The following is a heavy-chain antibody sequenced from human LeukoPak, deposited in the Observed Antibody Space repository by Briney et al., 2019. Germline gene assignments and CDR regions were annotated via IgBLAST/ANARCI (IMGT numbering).Heavy chain of an antibody. Sequence: GGSLRLSCAASGFTFSTYAMSWVRQAPGKGLEWVSAISTTGVGKYYADSVKGRFTISRDTSTNTLYLQMNDLRAEDTAVYYCARAEGGSNLDHWGQGTLVTVSS. D-gene: IGHD1-26*01. J-gene: IGHJ4*02. V-gene: IGHV3-23*01. CDR1: GFTFSTYA. CDR3: ARAEGGSNLDH. CDR2: ISTTGVGK.